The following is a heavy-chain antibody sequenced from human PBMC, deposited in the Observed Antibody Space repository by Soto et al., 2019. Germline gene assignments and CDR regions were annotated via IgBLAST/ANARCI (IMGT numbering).Heavy chain of an antibody. J-gene: IGHJ5*02. CDR2: IYYSGST. CDR3: ARNTYYYDSSGYYYGDWFDP. D-gene: IGHD3-22*01. CDR1: VGSVSSYY. Sequence: PSESLSLAGPVSVGSVSSYYWSWMRQPPGKGLEWIGYIYYSGSTNYNPSLKSRVTISVDTSKNQFSLKLSSVTAADTAVYYCARNTYYYDSSGYYYGDWFDPWGQGTLVTVSS. V-gene: IGHV4-59*02.